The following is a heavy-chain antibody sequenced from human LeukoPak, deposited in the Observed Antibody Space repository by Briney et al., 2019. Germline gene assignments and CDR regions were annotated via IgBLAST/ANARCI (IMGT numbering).Heavy chain of an antibody. CDR2: INSDGSST. Sequence: PGGSLRLSCAASGFTFSSYWMHWVRQAPGKGLVWVSRINSDGSSTSYADSVKGRFTISRDNAKNTLYLQMNSLRAEDTAVYYCARDGYDILTGYRSRGMDVWGQGTTVTVSS. CDR1: GFTFSSYW. J-gene: IGHJ6*02. CDR3: ARDGYDILTGYRSRGMDV. V-gene: IGHV3-74*01. D-gene: IGHD3-9*01.